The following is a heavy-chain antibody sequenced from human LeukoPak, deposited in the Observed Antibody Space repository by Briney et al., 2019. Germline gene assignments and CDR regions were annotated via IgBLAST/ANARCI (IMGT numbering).Heavy chain of an antibody. CDR3: ARDYLRGYYNV. Sequence: PGGSLRLSCAASGFTFSDYYMSWIRQAPGKGLEWVSYISSSSSYTSYADSVKGRFTISRDNAKNSLYLQMNSLRAEDTAVYYCARDYLRGYYNVWGQGTLVTVSS. J-gene: IGHJ4*02. V-gene: IGHV3-11*06. D-gene: IGHD3-22*01. CDR2: ISSSSSYT. CDR1: GFTFSDYY.